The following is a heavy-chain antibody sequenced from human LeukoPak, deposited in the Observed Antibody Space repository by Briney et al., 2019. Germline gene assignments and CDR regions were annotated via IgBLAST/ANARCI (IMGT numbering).Heavy chain of an antibody. CDR3: AKGYDYVWGSYRYLVH. CDR2: INWNGGST. V-gene: IGHV3-20*04. CDR1: GFTSDDYG. D-gene: IGHD3-16*02. Sequence: PGGSLRLSCAASGFTSDDYGMSWVRQAPGKGLEWVSGINWNGGSTGYADSVKGRFTISRDNSKNTLYLQMNSLRAEDTAVYYCAKGYDYVWGSYRYLVHWGQGTLVTVSS. J-gene: IGHJ4*02.